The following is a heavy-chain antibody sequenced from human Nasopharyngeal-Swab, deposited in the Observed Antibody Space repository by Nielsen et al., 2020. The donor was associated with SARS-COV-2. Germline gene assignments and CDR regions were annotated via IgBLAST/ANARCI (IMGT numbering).Heavy chain of an antibody. D-gene: IGHD3-10*01. CDR1: GGPISSGGYY. V-gene: IGHV4-31*03. CDR3: ARGGPRNWFDP. Sequence: SETLSPTFPLSGGPISSGGYYWSWIRQHPGKGLEWIGYIYYSGSTYYNPSLKSRVTISVDTSKNQFSLKLSSVTAADTAVYYCARGGPRNWFDPWGQGTLVTVSS. J-gene: IGHJ5*02. CDR2: IYYSGST.